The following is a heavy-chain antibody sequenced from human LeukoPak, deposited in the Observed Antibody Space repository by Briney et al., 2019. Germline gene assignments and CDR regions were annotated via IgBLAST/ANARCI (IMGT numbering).Heavy chain of an antibody. D-gene: IGHD3-22*01. CDR1: GFTFSSYA. CDR2: ISGSGGST. CDR3: AKDSYDSSGSRYDY. V-gene: IGHV3-23*01. J-gene: IGHJ4*02. Sequence: GGSLRLSCAASGFTFSSYAMSWVRQAPGKGLEWVSAISGSGGSTWYADSVKGRVTISRDNSKNTLYLQMNSLRAEDTAVYYCAKDSYDSSGSRYDYWGQGTLVTVSS.